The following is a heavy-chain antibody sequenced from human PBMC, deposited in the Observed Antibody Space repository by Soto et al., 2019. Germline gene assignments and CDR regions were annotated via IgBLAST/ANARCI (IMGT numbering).Heavy chain of an antibody. CDR3: ATRPLLPGDP. V-gene: IGHV3-53*01. Sequence: EVQLVESGGGLIQPGGSLRLSCAASGFTFTGNDMNWVRQAPGKGLEWVSLIYSSGSTYYADSVKGRFTISRDNSKNTLYLQMSSLRAEDTAVYYCATRPLLPGDPWGQGTMVTVSS. J-gene: IGHJ3*01. CDR1: GFTFTGND. CDR2: IYSSGST. D-gene: IGHD3-22*01.